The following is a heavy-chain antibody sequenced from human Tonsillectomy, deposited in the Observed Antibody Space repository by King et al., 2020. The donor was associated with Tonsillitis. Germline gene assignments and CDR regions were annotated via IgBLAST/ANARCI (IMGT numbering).Heavy chain of an antibody. CDR3: AKDLLSLRFLEWSPPFLDY. CDR1: GFTFSNYA. D-gene: IGHD3-3*01. CDR2: ISASGDST. J-gene: IGHJ4*02. Sequence: VQLVESGGGLVQPGGSLRLSCAASGFTFSNYAMRWVRQAPGKGLEWVSGISASGDSTYYADSVKGRFTISRDNSKNTLFLQMNSLRAEDTAVYYCAKDLLSLRFLEWSPPFLDYWGQGTLVTVSS. V-gene: IGHV3-23*04.